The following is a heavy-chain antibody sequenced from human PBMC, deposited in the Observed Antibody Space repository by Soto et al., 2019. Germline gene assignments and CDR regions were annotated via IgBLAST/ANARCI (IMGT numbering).Heavy chain of an antibody. CDR1: GYTFSDYG. D-gene: IGHD2-2*02. V-gene: IGHV1-3*01. J-gene: IGHJ4*02. CDR3: ARGRRTCTEKTCYTDFDF. Sequence: QVHLVQSGAEVKTPGASVTISCKASGYTFSDYGIHWIRQAPGQRPEWLGWILCLNDRKEYSPKFQGRISLTRDTSASTAYMGLSRLRSEDTAVYYCARGRRTCTEKTCYTDFDFWGQGSLVSVSS. CDR2: ILCLNDRK.